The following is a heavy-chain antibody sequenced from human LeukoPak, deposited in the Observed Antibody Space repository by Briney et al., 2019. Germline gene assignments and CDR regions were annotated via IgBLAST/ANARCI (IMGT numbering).Heavy chain of an antibody. CDR3: ARRCSSTSCCGGGIYYFDY. CDR1: GGTFSSYT. Sequence: SVKVSCRSSGGTFSSYTISWVRQAPGQGLEWMGRIIPILGIANYAQKFQGRVTITADKSTSTAYMELSSLRSEDTAVYYCARRCSSTSCCGGGIYYFDYWGQGTLVTVSS. CDR2: IIPILGIA. J-gene: IGHJ4*02. V-gene: IGHV1-69*02. D-gene: IGHD2-2*01.